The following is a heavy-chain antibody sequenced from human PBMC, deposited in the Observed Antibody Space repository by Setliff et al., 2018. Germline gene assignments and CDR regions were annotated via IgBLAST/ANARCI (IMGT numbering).Heavy chain of an antibody. J-gene: IGHJ4*02. CDR3: AKRGPYCSGGTCHYYFDY. D-gene: IGHD2-15*01. CDR2: ISGSAQTT. Sequence: GGSLRLSCAASGFTFSGYAITWVRQAPGKGLEWVSMISGSAQTTYYADSGKGRFTISRDNSKNTVYREMNSLRAEDTAVYYCAKRGPYCSGGTCHYYFDYWGQGTLVTVSS. V-gene: IGHV3-23*01. CDR1: GFTFSGYA.